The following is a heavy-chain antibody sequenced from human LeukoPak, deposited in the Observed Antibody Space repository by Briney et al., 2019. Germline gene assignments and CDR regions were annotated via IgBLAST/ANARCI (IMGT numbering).Heavy chain of an antibody. V-gene: IGHV4-59*12. Sequence: RPSETLSLTCTVSGGSISSYYWSWIRQPPGKGLEWIGYIYYSGSTNYNPSLKSRVTISVDTSKNQFSLKLSSVTAADTAVYYCARGGVQPALARDWGQGTLVTVSS. CDR3: ARGGVQPALARD. CDR1: GGSISSYY. D-gene: IGHD6-13*01. CDR2: IYYSGST. J-gene: IGHJ4*02.